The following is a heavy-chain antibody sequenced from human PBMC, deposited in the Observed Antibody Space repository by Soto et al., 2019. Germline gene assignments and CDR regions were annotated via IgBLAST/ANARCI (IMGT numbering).Heavy chain of an antibody. D-gene: IGHD1-26*01. Sequence: GGSLRLSCAASGFTVSSNYMSWVRQAPGKGLEWVSVIYSGGSTYYADSVKGRFTISRDNSKNTLYLQMNSLRAEDTAVYYCARNLIGGGSYSGSPYYFDYWGQGTLVTVSS. V-gene: IGHV3-53*01. CDR2: IYSGGST. CDR3: ARNLIGGGSYSGSPYYFDY. CDR1: GFTVSSNY. J-gene: IGHJ4*02.